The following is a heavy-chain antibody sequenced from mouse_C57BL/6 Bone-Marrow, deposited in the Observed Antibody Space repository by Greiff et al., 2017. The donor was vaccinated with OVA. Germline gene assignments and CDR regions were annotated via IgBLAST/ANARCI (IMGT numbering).Heavy chain of an antibody. Sequence: EVKVVESGGGLVKPGGSLKLSCAASGFTFSDYGMHWVRQAPEKGLEWVAYISSGSSTIYYADTVKGRFTISRDNAKNTLFLQMTSLRSEDTAMYYCARYYGNYFDYWGQGTTLTVSS. V-gene: IGHV5-17*01. CDR1: GFTFSDYG. J-gene: IGHJ2*01. CDR2: ISSGSSTI. D-gene: IGHD2-1*01. CDR3: ARYYGNYFDY.